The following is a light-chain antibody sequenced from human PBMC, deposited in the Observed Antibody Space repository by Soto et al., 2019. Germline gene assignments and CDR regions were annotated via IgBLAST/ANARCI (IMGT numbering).Light chain of an antibody. CDR3: SSYTTTTTLEV. CDR1: NSDIGNYNY. J-gene: IGLJ1*01. Sequence: QSALAQPASVSGSPGQSITISCTGTNSDIGNYNYVSWYQHHPGKAPKLLIYGVSNRPSGVSNRFSGSKSGNTASLTISGLQAEDEADYYCSSYTTTTTLEVFGTGTKSPS. CDR2: GVS. V-gene: IGLV2-14*01.